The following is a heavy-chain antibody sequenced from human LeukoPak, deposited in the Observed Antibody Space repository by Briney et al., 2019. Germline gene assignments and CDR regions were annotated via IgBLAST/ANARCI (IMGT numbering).Heavy chain of an antibody. J-gene: IGHJ4*02. Sequence: GGSLGLSCAASGFTFSSYAMHWVRQAPGKGLEWVAVISYDGSNKYYADSVKGRFTISRDNSKNTLYLQMNSLRAEDTAVYYCARDGPYFDSMPVDWGQGTLVTVSS. CDR2: ISYDGSNK. D-gene: IGHD3-9*01. V-gene: IGHV3-30-3*01. CDR1: GFTFSSYA. CDR3: ARDGPYFDSMPVD.